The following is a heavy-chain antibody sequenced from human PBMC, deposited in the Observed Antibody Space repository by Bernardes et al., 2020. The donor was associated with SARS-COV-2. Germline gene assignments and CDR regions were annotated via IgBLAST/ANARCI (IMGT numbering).Heavy chain of an antibody. Sequence: ASVKVSCKASGYTFTSYGISWVRQAPGQGLEWMGWISAYNGNTNYAQKLQGRVTMTTDTSTSTAYMELRSLRSDDTAVYYCARDREIAAAGPPYYYYYYGMDVWGQGTTVTVSS. V-gene: IGHV1-18*01. D-gene: IGHD6-13*01. CDR1: GYTFTSYG. CDR2: ISAYNGNT. CDR3: ARDREIAAAGPPYYYYYYGMDV. J-gene: IGHJ6*02.